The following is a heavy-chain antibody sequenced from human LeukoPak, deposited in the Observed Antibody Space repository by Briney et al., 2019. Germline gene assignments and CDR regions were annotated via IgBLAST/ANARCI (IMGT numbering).Heavy chain of an antibody. V-gene: IGHV3-64*01. CDR2: ISSNGGST. D-gene: IGHD6-19*01. Sequence: GGPLRLSCAASGFTFSSYAMHWVRQAPGKGLECVSAISSNGGSTYYANSVKGRFTISRDNSKNTLYLQMGSLRAEDMAVYYCARSAEEYSSGWYYFDYWGQGTLVAVSS. J-gene: IGHJ4*02. CDR1: GFTFSSYA. CDR3: ARSAEEYSSGWYYFDY.